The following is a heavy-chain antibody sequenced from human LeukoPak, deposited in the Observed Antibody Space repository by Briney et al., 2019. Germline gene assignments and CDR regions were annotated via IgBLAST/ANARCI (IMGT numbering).Heavy chain of an antibody. CDR1: GFTFSSYA. J-gene: IGHJ4*02. CDR2: ISRSSNTT. D-gene: IGHD6-19*01. CDR3: ARDLRQWLVCDY. Sequence: GGSLRLSCAASGFTFSSYAMSWVRQAPGKGLEWIAYISRSSNTTSYAESVKGRFTISRDNAKNSLYLQLHGLRVEDTGVYYCARDLRQWLVCDYWGQGALVTVSS. V-gene: IGHV3-48*01.